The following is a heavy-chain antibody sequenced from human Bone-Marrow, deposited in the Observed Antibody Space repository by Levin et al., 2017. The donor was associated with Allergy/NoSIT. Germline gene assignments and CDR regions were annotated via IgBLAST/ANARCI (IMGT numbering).Heavy chain of an antibody. J-gene: IGHJ4*02. CDR1: VFSLTTSGVG. Sequence: SGPTLVKPTETLTLTCTFSVFSLTTSGVGVGWIRQPPGQTLEWLAIIYWDDDERYNPSLKSRLTITKDTFNSQVVLTMTNMDPVDTGTYFCARTLRFFNSSPRPFDYWGPGMLVTVSS. D-gene: IGHD3-3*01. V-gene: IGHV2-5*02. CDR2: IYWDDDE. CDR3: ARTLRFFNSSPRPFDY.